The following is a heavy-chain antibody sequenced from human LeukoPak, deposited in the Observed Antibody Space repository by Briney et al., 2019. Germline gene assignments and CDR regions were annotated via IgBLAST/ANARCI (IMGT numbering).Heavy chain of an antibody. Sequence: PSETLSLTCAVYGGSFSGYYWSWIRQPPGKGLEWIGYIHYSGTTNYNPSLKSRVTISVDTSKNQFSLKLNSVTAADRAVYYCARVSWFPGTSYYFMDVWGKGTTVTVSS. V-gene: IGHV4-59*01. D-gene: IGHD1-1*01. CDR1: GGSFSGYY. CDR2: IHYSGTT. CDR3: ARVSWFPGTSYYFMDV. J-gene: IGHJ6*03.